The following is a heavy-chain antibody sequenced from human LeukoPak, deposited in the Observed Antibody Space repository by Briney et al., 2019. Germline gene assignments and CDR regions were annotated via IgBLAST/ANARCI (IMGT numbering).Heavy chain of an antibody. Sequence: GGSLRLSCAASGFTFSSSAMSWVRQAPGKGLEWVANIKQDGSEKYYVDSVKGRFTISRDNAKNSLYLQMNSLRAEDTAVYYCARDRLGPGAFDIWGQGTMVTVSS. CDR1: GFTFSSSA. J-gene: IGHJ3*02. CDR2: IKQDGSEK. V-gene: IGHV3-7*03. D-gene: IGHD2-21*01. CDR3: ARDRLGPGAFDI.